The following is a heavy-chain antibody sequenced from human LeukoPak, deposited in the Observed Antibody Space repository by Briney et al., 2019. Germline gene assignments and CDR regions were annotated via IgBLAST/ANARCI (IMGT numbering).Heavy chain of an antibody. CDR1: GGTFSSYA. D-gene: IGHD1-26*01. CDR2: IIPIFGTA. Sequence: ASVKVSCKASGGTFSSYAISWVRQAPGQGLEWVGGIIPIFGTANYAQKFQGRATITADESTSTAYMELSSLRSEDTAVYYCARLPSGSYYRNEDYWGQGTLVTVSS. J-gene: IGHJ4*02. CDR3: ARLPSGSYYRNEDY. V-gene: IGHV1-69*13.